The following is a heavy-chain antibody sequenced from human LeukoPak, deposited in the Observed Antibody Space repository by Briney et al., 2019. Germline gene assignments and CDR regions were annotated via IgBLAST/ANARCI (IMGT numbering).Heavy chain of an antibody. J-gene: IGHJ4*02. Sequence: RTGGSLRLSCEASGFTFDDHGMNWVRQAPGKGLQWVAGINWNGDDTGYAASVKGRFTISRDNSKNTLYLQMNSLRAEDTAVYYCAKRYNYWGQGTLVTVSS. D-gene: IGHD1-14*01. CDR1: GFTFDDHG. V-gene: IGHV3-20*04. CDR3: AKRYNY. CDR2: INWNGDDT.